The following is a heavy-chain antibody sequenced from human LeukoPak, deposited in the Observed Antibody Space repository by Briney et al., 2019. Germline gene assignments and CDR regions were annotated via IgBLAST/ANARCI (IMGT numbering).Heavy chain of an antibody. D-gene: IGHD3-10*01. V-gene: IGHV1-8*01. J-gene: IGHJ4*02. Sequence: ASVKVSCKASGYTFTSYDINWVRQATGQGLEWMGWMNPNSGNTGYAQKFQGRVTMTRNTSISTAYMELSSLRSEDTAVYYCARVGPMVRGVIIVYYFDYWGQGTLVTVSS. CDR1: GYTFTSYD. CDR2: MNPNSGNT. CDR3: ARVGPMVRGVIIVYYFDY.